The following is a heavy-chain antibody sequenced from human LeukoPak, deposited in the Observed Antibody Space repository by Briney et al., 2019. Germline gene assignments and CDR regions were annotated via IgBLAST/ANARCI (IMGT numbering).Heavy chain of an antibody. CDR1: GGAFSGYY. CDR2: INHSGST. J-gene: IGHJ6*02. Sequence: SETLSLTCAVYGGAFSGYYWSWIRQPPGKGLEGIGEINHSGSTHYTPSLTNRVTISVATSKSQFSLKLGSVTAADTAVYYCARGSKGSGFLDWLPYYYGMDVWGQGTTVTVSS. V-gene: IGHV4-34*01. D-gene: IGHD3-3*01. CDR3: ARGSKGSGFLDWLPYYYGMDV.